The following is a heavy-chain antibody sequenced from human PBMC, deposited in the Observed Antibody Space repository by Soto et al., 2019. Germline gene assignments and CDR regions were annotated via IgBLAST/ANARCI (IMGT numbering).Heavy chain of an antibody. Sequence: SETLSLTCTVSGGSISSGGYYWGWIRQPPGKGLEWIGSIYYSGSTYYNPSLKSRVTISVDTSKNQFSLKLSSVTAADTAVYYCARHGGYGSGSPASYTFGMDVWGQGTTVTVSS. CDR1: GGSISSGGYY. D-gene: IGHD3-10*01. J-gene: IGHJ6*02. CDR2: IYYSGST. CDR3: ARHGGYGSGSPASYTFGMDV. V-gene: IGHV4-39*01.